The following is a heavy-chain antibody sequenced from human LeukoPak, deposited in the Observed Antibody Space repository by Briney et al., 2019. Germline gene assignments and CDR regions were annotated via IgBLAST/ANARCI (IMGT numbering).Heavy chain of an antibody. CDR1: GGTFSSYA. J-gene: IGHJ6*03. Sequence: ASVKVSCKASGGTFSSYAISWVRQAPGQGLEWMGGIIPIFGTANYAQKFQGRVTITADESTSTAYMELSSLRSEDTAVYYCARGAAAGTDYYYYYMDVWGKGTTVTISS. V-gene: IGHV1-69*13. CDR2: IIPIFGTA. CDR3: ARGAAAGTDYYYYYMDV. D-gene: IGHD6-13*01.